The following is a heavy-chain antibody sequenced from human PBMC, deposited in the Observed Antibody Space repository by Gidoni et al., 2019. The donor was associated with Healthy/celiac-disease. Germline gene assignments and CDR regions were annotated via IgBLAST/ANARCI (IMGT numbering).Heavy chain of an antibody. CDR3: ARNEGTPPFGY. CDR2: ST. J-gene: IGHJ4*02. Sequence: STYYADSVKGRFTISSDNSKNTLYLQMNSLRAEDTAVYYCARNEGTPPFGYWGQGTLVTVSS. D-gene: IGHD1-7*01. V-gene: IGHV3-66*02.